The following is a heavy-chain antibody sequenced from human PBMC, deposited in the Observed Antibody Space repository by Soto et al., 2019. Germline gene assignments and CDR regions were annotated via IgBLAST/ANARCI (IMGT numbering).Heavy chain of an antibody. Sequence: SETLSLTCTVSCGSISSTMYYWGWIRQAPGKGLEWIGSTHYSGSTHYNPSLKSRVTISVDTSKSQVSLKLSSVTAADTAVYYCAERYGGYVGYFDYWGQGILVTVSS. CDR3: AERYGGYVGYFDY. V-gene: IGHV4-39*01. J-gene: IGHJ4*02. CDR1: CGSISSTMYY. CDR2: THYSGST. D-gene: IGHD5-12*01.